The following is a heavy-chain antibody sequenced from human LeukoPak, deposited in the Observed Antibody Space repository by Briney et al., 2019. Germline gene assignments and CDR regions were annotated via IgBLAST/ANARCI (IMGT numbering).Heavy chain of an antibody. CDR2: ISSSGSTI. J-gene: IGHJ4*02. CDR3: AHSSSWYSNFDY. V-gene: IGHV3-48*03. D-gene: IGHD6-13*01. Sequence: GGSLRLSCAASGFTFSTYEMNWVRQAPGKGLGWVSYISSSGSTIYYADSVKGRFTISRDNAKNSLYLQMNSLRAEDTAVYYCAHSSSWYSNFDYWGQGTLVTVSS. CDR1: GFTFSTYE.